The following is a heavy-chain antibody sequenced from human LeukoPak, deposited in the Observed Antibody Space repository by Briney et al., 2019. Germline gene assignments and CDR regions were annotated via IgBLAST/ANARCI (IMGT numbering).Heavy chain of an antibody. D-gene: IGHD2-21*01. CDR2: ISGSGGST. CDR3: AKGDSYCGGDCYPFDAFDI. Sequence: GSLRLSCAASGFTFSSYAMSWVRQAPGKGLEWVSAISGSGGSTYYADSVKGRFTISRDNSKNTLYLQMNSLRAEDTAVYYCAKGDSYCGGDCYPFDAFDIWGQGTMVTVSS. CDR1: GFTFSSYA. J-gene: IGHJ3*02. V-gene: IGHV3-23*01.